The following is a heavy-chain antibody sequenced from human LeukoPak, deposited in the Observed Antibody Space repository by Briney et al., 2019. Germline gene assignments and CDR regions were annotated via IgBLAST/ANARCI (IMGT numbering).Heavy chain of an antibody. V-gene: IGHV4-30-2*01. CDR2: IYHSGST. CDR3: ARGAGDFWSGLAYYYMDV. CDR1: GGSISSGGYY. Sequence: SQTLSLTCTVSGGSISSGGYYWSWIRQPPGKGLEWIGYIYHSGSTYHNPSLKSRVTISVDRSKNQFSLKLSSVTAADTAVYYCARGAGDFWSGLAYYYMDVWGKGTTVTVSS. J-gene: IGHJ6*03. D-gene: IGHD3-3*01.